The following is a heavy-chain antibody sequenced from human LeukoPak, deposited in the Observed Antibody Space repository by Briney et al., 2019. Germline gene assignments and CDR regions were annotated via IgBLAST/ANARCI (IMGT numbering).Heavy chain of an antibody. CDR3: ARADNYDSSGYYPFQH. Sequence: GGSLRLSCAASGFTFSIYAMTWVRQAPGKGLEWVSAISSSGDSTYYADSVKGRFSVSRDNSKNTLYLQMNSLRAEDTAVYYCARADNYDSSGYYPFQHWGQGTLVTVSS. D-gene: IGHD3-22*01. J-gene: IGHJ1*01. CDR1: GFTFSIYA. V-gene: IGHV3-23*01. CDR2: ISSSGDST.